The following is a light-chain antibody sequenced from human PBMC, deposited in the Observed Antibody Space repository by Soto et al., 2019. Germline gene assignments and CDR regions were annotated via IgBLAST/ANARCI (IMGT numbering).Light chain of an antibody. CDR1: QSISSL. CDR3: QQYNDNWT. Sequence: DIQMTQSPSTLSASVGDRVTITCRASQSISSLLAWYQQKPGQAPKLLIYKASTLQSGVPSRFSGSGSGTAFTLAIISLPPDDSATYYCQQYNDNWTFGQGTKVEIK. J-gene: IGKJ1*01. V-gene: IGKV1-5*03. CDR2: KAS.